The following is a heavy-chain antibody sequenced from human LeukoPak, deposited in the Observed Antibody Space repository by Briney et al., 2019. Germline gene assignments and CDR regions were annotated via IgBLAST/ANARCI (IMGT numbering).Heavy chain of an antibody. V-gene: IGHV3-23*01. J-gene: IGHJ6*04. Sequence: QPGGSLRLSCAASRSPFLAYGMTWVRQAQGKGLGWVSAISGSGGSTYYADSAKGRFTISRDNSKNTLYLHMNSLRAEDTAVYYCAELGITMIGGVWGKGTTVTISS. D-gene: IGHD3-10*02. CDR2: ISGSGGST. CDR1: RSPFLAYG. CDR3: AELGITMIGGV.